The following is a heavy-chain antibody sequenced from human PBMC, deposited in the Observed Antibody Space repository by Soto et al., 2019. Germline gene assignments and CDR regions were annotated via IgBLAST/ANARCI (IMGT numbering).Heavy chain of an antibody. CDR2: IDPSDSYT. V-gene: IGHV5-10-1*01. CDR3: ARRMVNYDILTGYRTHFDY. CDR1: GYSFTSYW. J-gene: IGHJ4*02. Sequence: LGESLKISCKGSGYSFTSYWISWLRQMPGKGLEWMGRIDPSDSYTNYSPSFQGHVTISADKSISTAYLQWSSLKASDTAMYYCARRMVNYDILTGYRTHFDYWGQGTLVTVSS. D-gene: IGHD3-9*01.